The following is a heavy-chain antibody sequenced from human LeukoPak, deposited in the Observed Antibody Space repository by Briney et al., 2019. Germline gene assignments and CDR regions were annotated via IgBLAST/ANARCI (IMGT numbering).Heavy chain of an antibody. Sequence: PGGSLTLSCAPSGFTFSSYSMDWVRQAAGKGLEWVSSISSSSSYIYYAGSVKGRFTLSRDNAKNSLYLQMNSLRAEDTAVYYCARDKGMVRGVIGYWGQGTLVTVSS. CDR3: ARDKGMVRGVIGY. D-gene: IGHD3-10*01. CDR1: GFTFSSYS. J-gene: IGHJ4*02. V-gene: IGHV3-21*01. CDR2: ISSSSSYI.